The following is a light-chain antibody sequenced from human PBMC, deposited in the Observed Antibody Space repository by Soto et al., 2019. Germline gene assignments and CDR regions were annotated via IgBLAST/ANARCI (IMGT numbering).Light chain of an antibody. J-gene: IGKJ4*01. CDR3: QQSYSTPRT. CDR1: QSISRY. V-gene: IGKV1-39*01. Sequence: DIQMTQSPSSLSASVGDRVTITCRASQSISRYLNWYQQKPGQAPKILIYAASSLQSGVPSRFSGGGSGSPFSLTISCLQPEDFATYYCQQSYSTPRTFGGGTKVEIK. CDR2: AAS.